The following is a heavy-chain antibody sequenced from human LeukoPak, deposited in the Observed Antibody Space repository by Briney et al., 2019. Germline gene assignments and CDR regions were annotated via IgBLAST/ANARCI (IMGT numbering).Heavy chain of an antibody. V-gene: IGHV3-21*01. CDR1: GFTFSSYS. D-gene: IGHD1-26*01. Sequence: GGSLRLSCAASGFTFSSYSMNWVRQAPGKGLEWVSSISSSSSYIYYADSVKGRFTISRDHSKNTLYLQMNSLRGEDTAVYYCARGSYYYGDYWGQGTLVAVSS. CDR2: ISSSSSYI. J-gene: IGHJ4*02. CDR3: ARGSYYYGDY.